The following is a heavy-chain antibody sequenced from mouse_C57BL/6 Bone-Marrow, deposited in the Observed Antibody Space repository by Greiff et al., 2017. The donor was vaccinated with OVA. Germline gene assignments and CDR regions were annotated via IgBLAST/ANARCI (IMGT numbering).Heavy chain of an antibody. CDR2: IYPSDSET. D-gene: IGHD1-1*01. CDR3: ARGGNYYGSSLFAY. CDR1: GYTFTSYW. V-gene: IGHV1-61*01. Sequence: QVQLQQPGAELVRPGSSVKLSCKASGYTFTSYWMDWVKQRPGQGLEWIGNIYPSDSETHYNQKFKDKATLTVDKSSSTAYMQLSSLTSEDSAVYDCARGGNYYGSSLFAYWGQGTLVTVSA. J-gene: IGHJ3*01.